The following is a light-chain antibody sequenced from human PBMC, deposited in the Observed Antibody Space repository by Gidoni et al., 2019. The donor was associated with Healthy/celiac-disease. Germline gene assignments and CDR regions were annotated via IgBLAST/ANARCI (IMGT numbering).Light chain of an antibody. CDR3: QQLNSYSWT. Sequence: DIQLTQSPSFLSASVGDRVTITCRASQGISSYLAWYQQKPGKAPKLLIYAASTLQSGVPSRFSGSGSGTEFTLTISSLQPEDFATYYCQQLNSYSWTFGQGTKVEFK. V-gene: IGKV1-9*01. CDR2: AAS. CDR1: QGISSY. J-gene: IGKJ1*01.